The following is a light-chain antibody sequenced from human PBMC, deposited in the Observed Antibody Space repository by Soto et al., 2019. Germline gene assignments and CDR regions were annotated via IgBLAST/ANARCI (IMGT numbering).Light chain of an antibody. J-gene: IGKJ1*01. CDR3: QQHNGSPRT. CDR1: QSLFSSTTNRSY. Sequence: DIVMTQSPDSLAVSLGERATINCRASQSLFSSTTNRSYLAWYQQKAGQPPQLLLYWTSTRKSGVPGRFSGSGSGTDFTLSISSLQAEDVAVYCCQQHNGSPRTFGQGTKVEIK. CDR2: WTS. V-gene: IGKV4-1*01.